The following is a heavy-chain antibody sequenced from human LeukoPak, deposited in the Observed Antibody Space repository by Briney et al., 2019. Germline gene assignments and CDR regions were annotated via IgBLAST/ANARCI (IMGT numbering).Heavy chain of an antibody. J-gene: IGHJ6*03. CDR1: VGSISSGSYY. Sequence: SQTLSLTCTVSVGSISSGSYYWSWIRQPAGKGLEWIGRIYTSGSTNYNPSLKSRVTISVDTSKNQSSLKLSSVTAADTAVYYCARESSGWAHYYYYMDVWGKGTTVTVSS. CDR2: IYTSGST. CDR3: ARESSGWAHYYYYMDV. D-gene: IGHD6-19*01. V-gene: IGHV4-61*02.